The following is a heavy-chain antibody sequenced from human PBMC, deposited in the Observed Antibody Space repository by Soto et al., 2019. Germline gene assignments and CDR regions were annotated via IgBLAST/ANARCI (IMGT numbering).Heavy chain of an antibody. J-gene: IGHJ3*02. Sequence: ASVKVSCKASGYTFTSYGISWVRQAPGQGLEWMGWISAYNGNTNYAQKLQGRVTMTTDTSTSTAYMELRSLRSDDTAVYYCARESYYDILTGYSPGAFDIWGQGTMVTVSS. V-gene: IGHV1-18*01. CDR3: ARESYYDILTGYSPGAFDI. CDR2: ISAYNGNT. D-gene: IGHD3-9*01. CDR1: GYTFTSYG.